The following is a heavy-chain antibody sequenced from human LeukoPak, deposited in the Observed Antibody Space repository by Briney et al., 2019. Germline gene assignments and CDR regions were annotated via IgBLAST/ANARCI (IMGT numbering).Heavy chain of an antibody. CDR3: AKDRGGSGSYPED. V-gene: IGHV3-30*18. CDR2: ISYDGSNK. Sequence: QPGRSLRLSCAASGFTFSSYGMHWVRQAPGKGLEWVAVISYDGSNKYYADSVKGRFTISRDNSKNTLYLQMNSLRAEDAAVYYCAKDRGGSGSYPEDWGQGTLVTVSS. D-gene: IGHD3-10*01. J-gene: IGHJ4*02. CDR1: GFTFSSYG.